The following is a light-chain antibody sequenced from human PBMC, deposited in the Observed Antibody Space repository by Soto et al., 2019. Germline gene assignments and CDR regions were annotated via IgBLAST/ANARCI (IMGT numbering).Light chain of an antibody. CDR1: QSVSSSY. CDR2: GAS. V-gene: IGKV3-20*01. J-gene: IGKJ2*01. Sequence: EIVLTQSPGTLSLSPGERATLSCRASQSVSSSYLAWYQQKPGQAPRLLIYGASIRATGIPDRFSGSGSGTDFTHTISRLEPKDFAVYYCHQYGSSPYTFGQGTKLEIK. CDR3: HQYGSSPYT.